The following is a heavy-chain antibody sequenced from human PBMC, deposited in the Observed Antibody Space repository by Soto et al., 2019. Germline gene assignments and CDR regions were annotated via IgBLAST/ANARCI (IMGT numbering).Heavy chain of an antibody. V-gene: IGHV4-59*01. CDR1: GGSISSYY. Sequence: SETLSLTCTVSGGSISSYYWSWIRQPPGKGLEWIGYIYYSGSTNYNPSLKSRVTISVDTSKNQFSLKLSSVTAADTAVYYCAREYWVGIVPFVMDVSGKGTKV. CDR3: AREYWVGIVPFVMDV. CDR2: IYYSGST. J-gene: IGHJ6*04. D-gene: IGHD3-10*01.